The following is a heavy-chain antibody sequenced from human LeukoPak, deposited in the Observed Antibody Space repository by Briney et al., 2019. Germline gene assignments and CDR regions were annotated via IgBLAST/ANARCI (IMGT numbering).Heavy chain of an antibody. CDR2: IYPSDSKT. V-gene: IGHV5-51*01. Sequence: GESLKISCEGSGYSFSTYWIGWVRQMPGKGLEWMGIIYPSDSKTRYSPSFQGQVTISADKYITTAYLQWSSLKASDTAMYYCARARTVIIDDALDIWGQGTMVTVSS. D-gene: IGHD4-23*01. CDR1: GYSFSTYW. CDR3: ARARTVIIDDALDI. J-gene: IGHJ3*02.